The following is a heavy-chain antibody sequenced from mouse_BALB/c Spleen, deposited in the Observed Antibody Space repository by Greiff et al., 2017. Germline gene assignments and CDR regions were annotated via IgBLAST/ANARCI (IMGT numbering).Heavy chain of an antibody. CDR2: IWAGGST. Sequence: QVQLKESGPGLVAPSQSLSITCTVSGFSLTSYGVHWVRQPPGKGLEWLGVIWAGGSTNYNSALMSRLSISKDNSKSQVFLKMNSLQTDDTAMYYCAREDYYGSSYWYFDVWGAGTTVTVSS. CDR3: AREDYYGSSYWYFDV. CDR1: GFSLTSYG. J-gene: IGHJ1*01. D-gene: IGHD1-1*01. V-gene: IGHV2-9*02.